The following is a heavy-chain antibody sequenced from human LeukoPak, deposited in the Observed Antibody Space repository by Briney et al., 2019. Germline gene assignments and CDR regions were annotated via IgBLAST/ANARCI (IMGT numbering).Heavy chain of an antibody. D-gene: IGHD4-17*01. CDR3: ARRGTTVITDC. Sequence: ASVKVSCKASGYPFSDYYLHWVRQAPGQGLEWMGWINPNGGGANYAQKSQGRVTMTRDTSISTAYMELSSLRSDDTAVYYCARRGTTVITDCWGQGTLVTVSS. CDR1: GYPFSDYY. CDR2: INPNGGGA. J-gene: IGHJ4*02. V-gene: IGHV1-2*02.